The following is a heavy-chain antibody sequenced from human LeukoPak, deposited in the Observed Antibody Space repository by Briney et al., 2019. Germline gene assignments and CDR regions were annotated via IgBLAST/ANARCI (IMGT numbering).Heavy chain of an antibody. J-gene: IGHJ6*03. CDR3: ETSSSATIDYFYDYIDV. D-gene: IGHD2-15*01. Sequence: SETLSLTCSVNGGSFSGYYWSWIRQPPGKGLEWIGEINHSGNTNYNPSLKSRVTISGDTSKNQFSLKLSSVTAADTAVYYCETSSSATIDYFYDYIDVWGKGTMVTVSS. V-gene: IGHV4-34*01. CDR1: GGSFSGYY. CDR2: INHSGNT.